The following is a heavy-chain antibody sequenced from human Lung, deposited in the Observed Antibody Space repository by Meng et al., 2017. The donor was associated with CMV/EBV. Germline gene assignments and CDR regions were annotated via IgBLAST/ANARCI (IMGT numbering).Heavy chain of an antibody. CDR1: GDSITNHNG. CDR2: IPHRGSS. Sequence: VELRESGPGLVKPSATLSLPCAVAGDSITNHNGLAWVRQPPGKGLEWIGEIPHRGSSAYNPPLKSRVSMSIDKSKNQFSLKLTSVTAADTAVYHCLRRSGGSVWGQGTLVTVSS. J-gene: IGHJ1*01. V-gene: IGHV4-4*02. D-gene: IGHD3-10*01. CDR3: LRRSGGSV.